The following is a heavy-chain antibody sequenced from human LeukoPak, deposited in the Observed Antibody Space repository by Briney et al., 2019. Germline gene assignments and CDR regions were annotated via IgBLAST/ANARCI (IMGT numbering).Heavy chain of an antibody. CDR2: IHYSGST. J-gene: IGHJ4*02. CDR1: GGSIGSYY. V-gene: IGHV4-59*01. Sequence: SETLSLTCTVSGGSIGSYYWNWIRQAPGKGLEWIGYIHYSGSTNHNSSLKSRVTISVDTSKNQYSLKLNSVTAADTAVYYCARDGVAGGFDFWGQGTLVTVSS. D-gene: IGHD6-19*01. CDR3: ARDGVAGGFDF.